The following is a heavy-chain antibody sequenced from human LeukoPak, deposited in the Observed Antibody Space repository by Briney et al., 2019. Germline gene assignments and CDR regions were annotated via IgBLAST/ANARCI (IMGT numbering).Heavy chain of an antibody. D-gene: IGHD3-3*01. V-gene: IGHV4-59*08. CDR1: GGSISSYY. CDR2: IYYSGST. Sequence: SETLSLTCTVSGGSISSYYWSWIRQPPRKGLEWIGYIYYSGSTNYNPSLKSRVTISVDTSKNQFSLKLSSVTAADTAVYYCASPGIGFWSGYSIGYWGQGTLVTVSS. J-gene: IGHJ4*02. CDR3: ASPGIGFWSGYSIGY.